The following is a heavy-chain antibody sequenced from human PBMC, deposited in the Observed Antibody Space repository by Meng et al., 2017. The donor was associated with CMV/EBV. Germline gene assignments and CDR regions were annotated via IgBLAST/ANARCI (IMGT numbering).Heavy chain of an antibody. CDR1: GFIVSSNY. Sequence: LSCAASGFIVSSNYMSWVRQAPGKGLEWVSVIYTGGITYYADSVRGRFTISRDNSKNTLYLQMNSLRDDDTAVYYCARGRSSNYVDYWGQGTLVTVSS. D-gene: IGHD2-2*01. J-gene: IGHJ4*02. CDR3: ARGRSSNYVDY. V-gene: IGHV3-66*02. CDR2: IYTGGIT.